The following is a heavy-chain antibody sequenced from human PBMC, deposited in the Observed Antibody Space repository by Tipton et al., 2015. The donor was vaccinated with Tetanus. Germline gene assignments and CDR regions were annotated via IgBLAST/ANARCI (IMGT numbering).Heavy chain of an antibody. Sequence: TLSLTCSVSGGSISSGGYFWNWVRQHPGKGLEWIGYIYYSGNTYINPSLKSRVTMSVDTSKNQISLSLSSVTAADTAVYYCARDQEGPTFWLSGNWFDPWGQGTLVTVSS. CDR2: IYYSGNT. CDR1: GGSISSGGYF. J-gene: IGHJ5*02. D-gene: IGHD3-9*01. CDR3: ARDQEGPTFWLSGNWFDP. V-gene: IGHV4-31*03.